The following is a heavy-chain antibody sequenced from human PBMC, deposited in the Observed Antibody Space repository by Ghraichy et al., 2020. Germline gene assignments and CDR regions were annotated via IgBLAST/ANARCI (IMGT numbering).Heavy chain of an antibody. Sequence: SLNISCALSGDSISRGAYSWSWIRQPPGKGLEWIGYIFHSGSTSYSPSLKSRVAISSDASRNEISLHLRSVTAADTAIYYCARGFSDLLTDYPNDAFAIWGQGTVVTVSP. D-gene: IGHD3-9*01. CDR1: GDSISRGAYS. V-gene: IGHV4-30-2*05. CDR3: ARGFSDLLTDYPNDAFAI. CDR2: IFHSGST. J-gene: IGHJ3*02.